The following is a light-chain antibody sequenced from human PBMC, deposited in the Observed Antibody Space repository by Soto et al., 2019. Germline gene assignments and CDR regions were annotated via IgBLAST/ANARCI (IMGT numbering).Light chain of an antibody. V-gene: IGLV2-14*01. Sequence: QSALTHPASVSGSPGQSITISCTGSSNDVGGYNYVSWYQQHPGQAPKLIIYEVSDRPSGVSPRFPGSKSGNTASLTISGLQVEDEADYFCTSYTSTTPYVFGSGTKVTVL. CDR2: EVS. CDR3: TSYTSTTPYV. J-gene: IGLJ1*01. CDR1: SNDVGGYNY.